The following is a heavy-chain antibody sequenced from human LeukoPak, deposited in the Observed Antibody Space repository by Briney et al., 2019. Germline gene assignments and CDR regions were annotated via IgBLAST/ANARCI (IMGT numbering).Heavy chain of an antibody. Sequence: GASVKVSCKASGYTFTSYAMHWVRQAPGQRLEWMGWINAGNGNTKYSQKFQGRVTITRDTSASTAYMELSSLRSEDTAVYYCASSLLWFGELSPRPDYDAFEIWGQGTMVTVSS. CDR3: ASSLLWFGELSPRPDYDAFEI. D-gene: IGHD3-10*01. CDR2: INAGNGNT. J-gene: IGHJ3*02. V-gene: IGHV1-3*01. CDR1: GYTFTSYA.